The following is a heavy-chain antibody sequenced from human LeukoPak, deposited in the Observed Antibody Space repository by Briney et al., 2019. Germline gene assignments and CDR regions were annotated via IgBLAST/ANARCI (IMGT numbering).Heavy chain of an antibody. CDR3: VSWSAYLG. Sequence: GGSLRLSCAASGLTFSSYAMGWVRQAPGKGLEWVSGISGTGGNTYYADSVKGRFTISRDNSKNTLYLQMNSLRAEDTAVYYCVSWSAYLGWGQGTLVTVSS. CDR2: ISGTGGNT. CDR1: GLTFSSYA. D-gene: IGHD2-2*01. V-gene: IGHV3-23*01. J-gene: IGHJ4*02.